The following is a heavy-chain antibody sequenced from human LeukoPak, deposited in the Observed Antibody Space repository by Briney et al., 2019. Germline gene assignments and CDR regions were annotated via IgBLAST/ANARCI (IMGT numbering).Heavy chain of an antibody. Sequence: PSETLSLTCAVYGGSFSGYYWSWIRQPPGKGLEWIGEINHSGSTNYNPSLKSRVTISVDTSKNQFSLKLSSVTAADTAVYYCASPRGTVTTGRETRGRQFDIWGQGTMVTVSS. V-gene: IGHV4-34*01. CDR2: INHSGST. J-gene: IGHJ3*02. CDR3: ASPRGTVTTGRETRGRQFDI. CDR1: GGSFSGYY. D-gene: IGHD4-17*01.